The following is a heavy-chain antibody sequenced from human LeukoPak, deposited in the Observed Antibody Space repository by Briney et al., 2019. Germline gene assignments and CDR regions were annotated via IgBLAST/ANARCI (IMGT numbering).Heavy chain of an antibody. CDR1: GFTFSTFA. D-gene: IGHD6-19*01. CDR3: ARDLSLDSGWYVF. V-gene: IGHV3-23*01. CDR2: INGSGGGT. Sequence: QPGGSLRLSCAASGFTFSTFAMTWVRQAPGKGLEWVSGINGSGGGTYYADSVKGRFTVSRDNSMNALYLQMNSLRAEDTAVYYCARDLSLDSGWYVFWGQGTLVAVSS. J-gene: IGHJ5*01.